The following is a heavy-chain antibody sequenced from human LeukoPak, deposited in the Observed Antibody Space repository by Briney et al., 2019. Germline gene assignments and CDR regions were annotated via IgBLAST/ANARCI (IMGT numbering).Heavy chain of an antibody. Sequence: PGGSLRLSCAASGFTFSSYSMNWVRQAPGKGLEWVSYISSSSSTIYYADSVKGRFTISRDNAKNSLYLQMNSLRAEDTAVYYCARGAAAGLYYFDYWGQGTLVTVSS. D-gene: IGHD6-13*01. CDR3: ARGAAAGLYYFDY. J-gene: IGHJ4*02. CDR2: ISSSSSTI. V-gene: IGHV3-48*01. CDR1: GFTFSSYS.